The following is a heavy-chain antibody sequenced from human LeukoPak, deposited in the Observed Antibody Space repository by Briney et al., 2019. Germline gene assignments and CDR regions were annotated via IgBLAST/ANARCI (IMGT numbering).Heavy chain of an antibody. Sequence: PGGSLRLSCAASEFTFSTYSIIWVRQAPGKGLEWVSSISSSSTYISYADSVKGRFIISRDNARNSLYLQMNSLKAEDTAVYYCARGRLTVTQNYYYYGMDVWGQGTTVTVSS. J-gene: IGHJ6*02. CDR3: ARGRLTVTQNYYYYGMDV. D-gene: IGHD4-4*01. V-gene: IGHV3-21*01. CDR1: EFTFSTYS. CDR2: ISSSSTYI.